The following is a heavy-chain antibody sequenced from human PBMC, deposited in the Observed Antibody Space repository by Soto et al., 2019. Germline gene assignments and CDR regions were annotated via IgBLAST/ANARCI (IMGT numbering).Heavy chain of an antibody. J-gene: IGHJ4*02. V-gene: IGHV1-8*01. Sequence: QVQLVQSGAEVKKPGASGKVSCKPSGYPFTSYDINWVRQAPGQGLEWMGWMNPNSGNTGYAQKFQGRVTMTRNTSIRTAYMELSSLKSEAAAVYYCARERSGPPDYWGQGTLVTVSS. CDR2: MNPNSGNT. D-gene: IGHD3-10*01. CDR1: GYPFTSYD. CDR3: ARERSGPPDY.